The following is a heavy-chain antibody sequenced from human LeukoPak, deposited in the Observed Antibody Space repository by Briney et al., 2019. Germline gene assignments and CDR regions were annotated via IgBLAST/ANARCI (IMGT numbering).Heavy chain of an antibody. CDR2: INPNSGGT. V-gene: IGHV1-2*02. J-gene: IGHJ5*02. Sequence: SLKASCKASGYTFTAYYMHWVRQAPGQRLEWMGWINPNSGGTNYAQKFQGRVTMTRDTSLSTAYMALSRLRSDDTAVYCFARDPIAAAGSYNWFDPWSQGSLVTVYS. CDR1: GYTFTAYY. D-gene: IGHD6-13*01. CDR3: ARDPIAAAGSYNWFDP.